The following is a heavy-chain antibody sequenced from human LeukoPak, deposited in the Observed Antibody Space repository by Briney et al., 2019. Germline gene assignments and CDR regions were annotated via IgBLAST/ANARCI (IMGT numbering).Heavy chain of an antibody. V-gene: IGHV3-23*01. Sequence: GGSLRLSCAASGFTFSTYAMSWVRQAPGKGLEWASAINSGGSTYYADSLKGRFTISRDNSKNTLYLQMNSLRAEDTALYYCAREKAATGFFDYWGQGTLVTVSS. CDR2: INSGGST. J-gene: IGHJ4*02. CDR1: GFTFSTYA. CDR3: AREKAATGFFDY. D-gene: IGHD6-13*01.